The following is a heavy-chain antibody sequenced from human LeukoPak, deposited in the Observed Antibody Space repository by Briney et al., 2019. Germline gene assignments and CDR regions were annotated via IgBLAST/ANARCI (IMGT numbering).Heavy chain of an antibody. CDR1: GYTFTGYY. CDR2: INPNSGGT. Sequence: ASVKVSFTASGYTFTGYYMHWVRQAPGQGLEWMGWINPNSGGTNYAQKFQGRVTMTRDTSISTAYMELSRLRSDDTAVYYCARARGYSYETYNWFDPWGQGTLVTVSS. CDR3: ARARGYSYETYNWFDP. D-gene: IGHD5-18*01. J-gene: IGHJ5*02. V-gene: IGHV1-2*02.